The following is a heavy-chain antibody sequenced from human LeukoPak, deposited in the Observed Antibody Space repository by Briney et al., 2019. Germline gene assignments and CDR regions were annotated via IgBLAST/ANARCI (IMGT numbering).Heavy chain of an antibody. CDR1: GGTFSSYA. CDR3: ARGGPSAVAGYDAFDI. Sequence: SVKVSSKASGGTFSSYAISWVRQAPGQGLEWMGGIIPIFGTANYAQKFQGRVTITADKSTSTAYMELSSLRSEDTAVYYCARGGPSAVAGYDAFDIWGQGTMVTVSS. J-gene: IGHJ3*02. CDR2: IIPIFGTA. V-gene: IGHV1-69*06. D-gene: IGHD6-19*01.